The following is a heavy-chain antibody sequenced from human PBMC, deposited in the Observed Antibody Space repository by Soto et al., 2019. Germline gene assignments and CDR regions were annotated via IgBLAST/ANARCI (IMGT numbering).Heavy chain of an antibody. J-gene: IGHJ4*02. Sequence: SETLSLTCAGYGKSLSGYYWSWIRQPPGKALEWIGEINHSGNTTYNPSLKSRVTISVDTSKNQLFLTLSSATAADTAMYFCARHHVRGRTIAGAAEFWGQGTLVTVSS. V-gene: IGHV4-34*01. CDR2: INHSGNT. CDR3: ARHHVRGRTIAGAAEF. CDR1: GKSLSGYY. D-gene: IGHD1-26*01.